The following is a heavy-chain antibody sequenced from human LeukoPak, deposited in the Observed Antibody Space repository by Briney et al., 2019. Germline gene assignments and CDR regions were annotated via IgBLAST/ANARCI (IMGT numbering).Heavy chain of an antibody. CDR3: ARDGYCGSTSCFVFDY. V-gene: IGHV3-7*03. J-gene: IGHJ4*02. CDR2: IKQDGGEI. D-gene: IGHD2-2*01. CDR1: GFTFSRYW. Sequence: GSLRLSCAASGFTFSRYWMSWVRQVPRKGLEWVANIKQDGGEIYYVDSVKGRFTISRDNAKNSLYLQMNSLRAEDTAVYYCARDGYCGSTSCFVFDYWGQGTLVTVSS.